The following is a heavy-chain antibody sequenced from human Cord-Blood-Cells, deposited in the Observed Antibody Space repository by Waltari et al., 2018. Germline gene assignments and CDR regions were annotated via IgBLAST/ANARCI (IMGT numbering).Heavy chain of an antibody. D-gene: IGHD5-18*01. CDR1: GGSISSYY. J-gene: IGHJ5*02. V-gene: IGHV4-59*01. CDR2: IYYSGST. CDR3: AGNTAMVGWFDP. Sequence: QVQLQESGPGLVKPSETLSLTCTVSGGSISSYYWSWIRQPPGKGLEWIGYIYYSGSTNYNPSLTGRGTVSVDTSKNQFSLKLSSVTAADTAVYYCAGNTAMVGWFDPWGQGTLVTVSS.